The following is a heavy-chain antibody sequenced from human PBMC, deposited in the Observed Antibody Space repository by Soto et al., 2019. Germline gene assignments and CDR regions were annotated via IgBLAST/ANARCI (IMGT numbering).Heavy chain of an antibody. J-gene: IGHJ4*02. CDR2: VNPHTGGT. CDR1: GYTFIGYY. D-gene: IGHD6-13*01. V-gene: IGHV1-2*02. CDR3: ARVMAYEQQLVPFDY. Sequence: GASVKVSCKTSGYTFIGYYLNWVRQAPGQGLEWMGWVNPHTGGTHYAQKFDGRVTMTRDTSTYTAYMELSGLKFDDTATYFCARVMAYEQQLVPFDYWGQGTLVTSPQ.